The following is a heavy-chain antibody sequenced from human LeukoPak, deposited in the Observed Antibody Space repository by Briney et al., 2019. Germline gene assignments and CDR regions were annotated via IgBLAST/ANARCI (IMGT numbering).Heavy chain of an antibody. CDR3: AGYYYGSGSYSYFDY. V-gene: IGHV4-34*01. Sequence: SETLSLTCAVYGGSFSGYYWSGIRQPPGKGLEWIGEINHSGSTNYNPSLKSRVTISVDTSKNQFSLKLSSVTAADTAVYYCAGYYYGSGSYSYFDYWGQGTLVTVSS. D-gene: IGHD3-10*01. J-gene: IGHJ4*02. CDR2: INHSGST. CDR1: GGSFSGYY.